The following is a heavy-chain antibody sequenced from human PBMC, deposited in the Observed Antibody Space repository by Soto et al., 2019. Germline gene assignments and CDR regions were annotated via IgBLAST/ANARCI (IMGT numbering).Heavy chain of an antibody. D-gene: IGHD3-22*01. CDR3: AGYYYDSSGYYGGIDY. V-gene: IGHV3-7*03. J-gene: IGHJ4*02. Sequence: GGSLRLSCAASGFTFSSYWMSWVRQAPGKGLEWVANIKQDGSEKYYVDSVKGRFTISRDNAKNSLYLQMNSLRAEDTAVYYCAGYYYDSSGYYGGIDYWGQGTLVTVSS. CDR1: GFTFSSYW. CDR2: IKQDGSEK.